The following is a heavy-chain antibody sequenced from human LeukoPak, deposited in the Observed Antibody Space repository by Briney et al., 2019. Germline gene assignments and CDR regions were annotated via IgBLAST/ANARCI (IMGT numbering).Heavy chain of an antibody. CDR2: IYTSGST. CDR1: GGSISSYY. J-gene: IGHJ4*02. D-gene: IGHD1-26*01. CDR3: ARENSGSYREFDY. Sequence: PSETLSLTCTVSGGSISSYYLSWIRQPAGKGLEWIGRIYTSGSTNYNASLKSRVSMPVDTSKNQYSLKLSSVTAADTAVFYCARENSGSYREFDYWGQGTLVTV. V-gene: IGHV4-4*07.